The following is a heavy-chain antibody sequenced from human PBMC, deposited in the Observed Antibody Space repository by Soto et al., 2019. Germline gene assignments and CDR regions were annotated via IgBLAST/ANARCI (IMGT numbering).Heavy chain of an antibody. Sequence: ASVKVSCKASGYTFTSYGISWVRQAPGQGLEWMGWISAYNGNTNYAQKLQGRVTMTTDTYTSTAYMELRSLRSDDTAVYYCARVYGSGSYYFLGYEYWGQGTRVTVS. V-gene: IGHV1-18*01. CDR1: GYTFTSYG. D-gene: IGHD3-10*01. CDR3: ARVYGSGSYYFLGYEY. CDR2: ISAYNGNT. J-gene: IGHJ4*02.